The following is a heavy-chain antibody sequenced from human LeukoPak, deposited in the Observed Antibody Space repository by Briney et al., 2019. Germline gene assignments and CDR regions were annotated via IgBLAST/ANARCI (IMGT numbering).Heavy chain of an antibody. Sequence: ASVKVSCKASRNTFNRYAINWVRQAPGQGLEWMGWINTNTGKPTYAQGFTGRFAFSLDTSVSTAYLQINSLRAEDTVVYYCARDHFGTTGGWGQGTLVTVSS. V-gene: IGHV7-4-1*02. CDR1: RNTFNRYA. CDR2: INTNTGKP. J-gene: IGHJ4*02. D-gene: IGHD1-1*01. CDR3: ARDHFGTTGG.